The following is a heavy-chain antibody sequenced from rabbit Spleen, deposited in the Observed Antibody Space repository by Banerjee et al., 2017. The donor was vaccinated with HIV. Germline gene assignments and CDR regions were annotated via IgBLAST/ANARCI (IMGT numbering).Heavy chain of an antibody. CDR2: IVTSGGST. CDR1: GFSFSGSAY. V-gene: IGHV1S40*01. Sequence: QSLEESGGDLVKPGASLTLTCTASGFSFSGSAYMCWVRQAPGKGLESIACIVTSGGSTWDASWAKGRFTISKTSSTVDLKMTSLAAADTATYFCARGNGNSGDGLDLWGPGTLVTVS. D-gene: IGHD1-1*01. J-gene: IGHJ4*01. CDR3: ARGNGNSGDGLDL.